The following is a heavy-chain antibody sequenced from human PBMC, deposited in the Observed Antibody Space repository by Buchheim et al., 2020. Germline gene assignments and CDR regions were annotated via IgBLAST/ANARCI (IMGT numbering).Heavy chain of an antibody. Sequence: EVQLVESGGGLVQPGGSLRLSCAASGFTFSSYSMNWVRQALGKGLEWVSYISSSSSTIYYADSVKGRFTISRDNAKNSLYLQMNSLRAEDTAVYYCAREETIVVVPAAIDYWGQGTL. CDR1: GFTFSSYS. V-gene: IGHV3-48*04. D-gene: IGHD2-2*01. CDR2: ISSSSSTI. J-gene: IGHJ4*02. CDR3: AREETIVVVPAAIDY.